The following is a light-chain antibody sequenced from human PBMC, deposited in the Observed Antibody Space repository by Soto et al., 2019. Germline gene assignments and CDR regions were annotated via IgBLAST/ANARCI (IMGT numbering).Light chain of an antibody. CDR2: DGS. CDR1: QSVYSN. Sequence: EIVMTQSPATLSVSPGERVTLSCRASQSVYSNLAWYQQMHGQAPRLLIYDGSTRATGVPARVSGSGSGTDFTLTISSLQSEDSAVEFCQQYKDWVFTFGAGTKVEIK. CDR3: QQYKDWVFT. V-gene: IGKV3-15*01. J-gene: IGKJ4*01.